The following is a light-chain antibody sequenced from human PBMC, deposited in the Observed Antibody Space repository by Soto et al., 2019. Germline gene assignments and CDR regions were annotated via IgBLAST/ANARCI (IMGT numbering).Light chain of an antibody. CDR2: GAS. CDR1: QSVSSSY. Sequence: QSPGTLSLSPGERATLSCRASQSVSSSYLAWYQQKPGQAPRLLIYGASSRATGIPDRFSGSGSGTDFTLTISRLEPEDFVVYYCQQYGSSLYTFGQGTRLEIK. J-gene: IGKJ5*01. V-gene: IGKV3-20*01. CDR3: QQYGSSLYT.